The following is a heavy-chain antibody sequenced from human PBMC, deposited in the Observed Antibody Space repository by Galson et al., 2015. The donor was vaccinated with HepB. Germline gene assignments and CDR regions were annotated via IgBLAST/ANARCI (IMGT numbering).Heavy chain of an antibody. J-gene: IGHJ6*03. CDR3: ARERYCSSTSCYRDYYYYYMDV. Sequence: SCKASGYTFTSYYMHWVRQAPGQGLEWMGIINPSGGSTSYAQKFQGRVTMTRDTSTSTVYMELSSLRSEDTAVYYCARERYCSSTSCYRDYYYYYMDVWGKGTTVTVSS. CDR2: INPSGGST. D-gene: IGHD2-2*02. V-gene: IGHV1-46*01. CDR1: GYTFTSYY.